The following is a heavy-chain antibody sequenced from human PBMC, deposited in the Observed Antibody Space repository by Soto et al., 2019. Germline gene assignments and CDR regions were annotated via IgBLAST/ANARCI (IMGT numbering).Heavy chain of an antibody. CDR2: ISYDGSNK. D-gene: IGHD3-22*01. CDR1: GFTFSSYG. J-gene: IGHJ3*02. Sequence: LRLSCAASGFTFSSYGMHWVRQAPGKGLEWVAVISYDGSNKYYADSVKGRFTISRDNSKNTMYLQMNSLRAEDTAVYYCATHYYDSSGYPDAFDIWGQGTMVTVSS. CDR3: ATHYYDSSGYPDAFDI. V-gene: IGHV3-30*03.